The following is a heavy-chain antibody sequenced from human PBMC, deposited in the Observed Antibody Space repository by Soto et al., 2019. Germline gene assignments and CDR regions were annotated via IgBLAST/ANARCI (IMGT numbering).Heavy chain of an antibody. D-gene: IGHD2-15*01. CDR1: GFTFSSYG. V-gene: IGHV3-30*03. CDR3: AGPDGGNMDS. J-gene: IGHJ4*02. CDR2: ISYDGSNK. Sequence: QVQLVESGGGVVQPGRSLRLSCAASGFTFSSYGMHWVRQAPGKGLEWVAVISYDGSNKYYADSVKGRFTISRDNSKNTLYLQMNSLRAEDTAVYYCAGPDGGNMDSWGQGTLVTVSS.